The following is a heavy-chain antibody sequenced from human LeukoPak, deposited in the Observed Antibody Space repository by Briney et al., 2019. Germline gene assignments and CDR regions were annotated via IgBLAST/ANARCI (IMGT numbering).Heavy chain of an antibody. V-gene: IGHV1-69*04. Sequence: ASVKVSRKASGGTFSSYAISWVRQAPGQGLEWMGRIIPILGIANYAQKFQGRVTITADKSTSTAYMELSSLRSEDTAVYYCARNLLPAAGAPYYYGMDVWGQGTTVTVSS. D-gene: IGHD6-13*01. CDR3: ARNLLPAAGAPYYYGMDV. CDR2: IIPILGIA. J-gene: IGHJ6*02. CDR1: GGTFSSYA.